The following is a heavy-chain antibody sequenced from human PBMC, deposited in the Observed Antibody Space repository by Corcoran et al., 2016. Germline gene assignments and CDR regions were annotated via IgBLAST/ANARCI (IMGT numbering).Heavy chain of an antibody. J-gene: IGHJ6*02. CDR3: AREAGVVSYFHGMDV. V-gene: IGHV4-59*01. CDR1: GGSLSTYY. D-gene: IGHD3-10*01. Sequence: QVQLQESGPGLVKPSETLSLTCTVSGGSLSTYYWSWVRQSPGKGLEWIGYIYYYDGSTNYNPSLKSRVSISADTSNTQFSLKLTSVTAADTAVYYCAREAGVVSYFHGMDVWGQGTTVTVSS. CDR2: IYYYDGST.